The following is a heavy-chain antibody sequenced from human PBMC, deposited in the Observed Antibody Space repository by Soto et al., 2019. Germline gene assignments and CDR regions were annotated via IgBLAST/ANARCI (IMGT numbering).Heavy chain of an antibody. D-gene: IGHD5-18*01. V-gene: IGHV3-7*01. Sequence: EVQLVESGGGLVQPGGSLRLSCAASGFTFSRYWMNWVRQAPGKGLEWVANIKQDGTEKNYVGSVKGRFTISRDNARNSLYLQMDSLRAEHTAVYFCARGDTPMITGMDSFDIWGQGTMVTVSS. CDR1: GFTFSRYW. CDR3: ARGDTPMITGMDSFDI. J-gene: IGHJ3*02. CDR2: IKQDGTEK.